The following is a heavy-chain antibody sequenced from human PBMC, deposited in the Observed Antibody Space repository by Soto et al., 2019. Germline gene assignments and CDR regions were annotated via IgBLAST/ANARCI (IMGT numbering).Heavy chain of an antibody. CDR3: ARDLGRLLWFGESSAPCDY. CDR1: GYTFTSYG. CDR2: ISAYNGNT. Sequence: QVPLVQSGAEVKKPGASVKVSCKASGYTFTSYGISWVRQAPGQGLEWMGWISAYNGNTNYAQKLQGRVTMTTDTSTSTAYMELRSLRSDDTAVYYCARDLGRLLWFGESSAPCDYWGQGTLVTVSS. D-gene: IGHD3-10*01. V-gene: IGHV1-18*01. J-gene: IGHJ4*02.